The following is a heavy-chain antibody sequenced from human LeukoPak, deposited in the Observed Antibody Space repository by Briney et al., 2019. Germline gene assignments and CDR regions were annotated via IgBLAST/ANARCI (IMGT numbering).Heavy chain of an antibody. Sequence: GSSVRVSCKASGGTFSSYAISWVRQAPGQGLEWMGGTTPIFGTSNYAQKFQVRVTITADKSTSTAYMELSSLRSEDTAVYYCARASSGWSYYFDYWGQGTLVTVSS. D-gene: IGHD6-19*01. CDR1: GGTFSSYA. J-gene: IGHJ4*02. V-gene: IGHV1-69*06. CDR2: TTPIFGTS. CDR3: ARASSGWSYYFDY.